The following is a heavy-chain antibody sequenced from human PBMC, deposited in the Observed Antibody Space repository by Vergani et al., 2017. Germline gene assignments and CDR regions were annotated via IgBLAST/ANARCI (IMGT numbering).Heavy chain of an antibody. CDR1: GFTFSSYA. D-gene: IGHD2-2*01. Sequence: EVQLLESGGGLVQPGGSLRLSCAASGFTFSSYAMSWVRQAPGKGLEWVSAISGSGGSTYYADSVKGRFTISRDNSKNTLYLQMNSLRAEDTAVYYCAKVGGKGLNEMREGIVVVPAAMPVQDAFDIWGQGTMVTVSS. CDR3: AKVGGKGLNEMREGIVVVPAAMPVQDAFDI. CDR2: ISGSGGST. J-gene: IGHJ3*02. V-gene: IGHV3-23*01.